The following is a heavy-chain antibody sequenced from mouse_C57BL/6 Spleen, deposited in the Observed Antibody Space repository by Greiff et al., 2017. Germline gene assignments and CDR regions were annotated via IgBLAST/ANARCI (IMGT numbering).Heavy chain of an antibody. V-gene: IGHV1-50*01. CDR3: ALITTVVRDY. CDR1: GYTFTGYR. Sequence: VQLQQPGAELVKPGASVKLSCKASGYTFTGYRMQWVKQRPGQGLEWIGEIDPSNSSTNYNQKFKGKATLTVDSSSSTAYMQLSSLTSEDSAVYCCALITTVVRDYWGQGTSVTVSS. CDR2: IDPSNSST. J-gene: IGHJ4*01. D-gene: IGHD1-1*01.